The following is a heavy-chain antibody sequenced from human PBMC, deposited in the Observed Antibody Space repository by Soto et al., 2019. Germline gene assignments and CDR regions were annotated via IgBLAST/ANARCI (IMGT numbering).Heavy chain of an antibody. V-gene: IGHV3-7*04. D-gene: IGHD6-19*01. Sequence: PGGSLRLSCAASGCTFSRYWMDWVRQAPRKGLEWVATIKHDGSEQYYVDSVKGRFIVSRDNAKNSLFLQMNGLRVEDTAVYLCARAMGTDGWSNHPFDIWGQGTMVTVSS. CDR3: ARAMGTDGWSNHPFDI. CDR1: GCTFSRYW. J-gene: IGHJ3*02. CDR2: IKHDGSEQ.